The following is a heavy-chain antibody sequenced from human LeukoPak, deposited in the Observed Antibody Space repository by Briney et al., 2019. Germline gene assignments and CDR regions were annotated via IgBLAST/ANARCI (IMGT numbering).Heavy chain of an antibody. Sequence: PGGSLRLSCAASGFTFSSYSMNGVRPAPGKGLGGVSSISSSSSYIYYADSVEGRFTISRDNAKYSLYMQINSLRAEDTAVYYCARVGERGYSYEPQDNWFDPWGQGTRATVSS. J-gene: IGHJ5*02. CDR3: ARVGERGYSYEPQDNWFDP. V-gene: IGHV3-21*04. CDR2: ISSSSSYI. CDR1: GFTFSSYS. D-gene: IGHD5-18*01.